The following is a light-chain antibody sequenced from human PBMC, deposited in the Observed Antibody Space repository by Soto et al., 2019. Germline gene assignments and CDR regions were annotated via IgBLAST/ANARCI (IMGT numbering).Light chain of an antibody. V-gene: IGKV3-15*01. CDR3: QQYDYWPT. CDR1: LSVGNN. J-gene: IGKJ2*01. Sequence: EVVMTQSPGTLSVSPGERANLSCRASLSVGNNLAWYQQRPGQPPRVVIYGASTRATGFSDRFSGSGSGTEFTLTITSLQSEDFAVYYCQQYDYWPTFGQGTKLEIK. CDR2: GAS.